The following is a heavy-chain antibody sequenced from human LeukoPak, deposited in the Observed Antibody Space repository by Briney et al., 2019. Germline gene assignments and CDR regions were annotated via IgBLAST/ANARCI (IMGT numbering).Heavy chain of an antibody. V-gene: IGHV3-21*01. CDR3: ARDQGYSSGRELRDAFDI. CDR1: GFTFSSYR. Sequence: PGGSLRLSCAASGFTFSSYRMNWVRQASGKGLEWVSSISSSSSYIYYADSVKGRFTISRDNAKNSLYLQMNSLRAEDTAVYYCARDQGYSSGRELRDAFDIWGQGTMVTVSS. D-gene: IGHD6-19*01. J-gene: IGHJ3*02. CDR2: ISSSSSYI.